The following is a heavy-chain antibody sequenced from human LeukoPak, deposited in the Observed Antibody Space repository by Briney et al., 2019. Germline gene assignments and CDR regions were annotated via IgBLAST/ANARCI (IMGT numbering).Heavy chain of an antibody. Sequence: ASETLSLTCTVSGGSISSSSYSWGWIRQPPGKGLEWIASVYYSGSTYYNPSLKSRLTMSVDTSKNQFSLKPSSVTTADTAVYYCARHSADSSGYYYVPFDSWGQGTLVTVSS. J-gene: IGHJ4*02. D-gene: IGHD3-22*01. V-gene: IGHV4-39*01. CDR1: GGSISSSSYS. CDR3: ARHSADSSGYYYVPFDS. CDR2: VYYSGST.